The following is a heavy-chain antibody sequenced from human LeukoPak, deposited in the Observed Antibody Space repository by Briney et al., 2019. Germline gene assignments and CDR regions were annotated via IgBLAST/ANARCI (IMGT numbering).Heavy chain of an antibody. V-gene: IGHV4-59*10. CDR3: VRNSCPSGSCYDNRGYFDY. D-gene: IGHD2-15*01. CDR2: IYTSGST. J-gene: IGHJ4*02. CDR1: GGSFSGYY. Sequence: PSETLSLTCAVYGGSFSGYYWSWIRQPAGKGLEWIGRIYTSGSTNYNPSLKSRITISVDTSKNQSSLKLSSVTAADTAVYYCVRNSCPSGSCYDNRGYFDYWGQGTLVTASS.